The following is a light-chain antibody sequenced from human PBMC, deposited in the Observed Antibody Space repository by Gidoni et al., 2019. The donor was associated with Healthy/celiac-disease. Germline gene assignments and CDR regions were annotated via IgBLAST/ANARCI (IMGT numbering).Light chain of an antibody. V-gene: IGLV1-44*01. CDR2: SNN. Sequence: QSVLTPPPSASGTPGQRVTISCSGSSSNIGSNTVNWYQQLPGTAPKRLIYSNNQRPSGVPDRFSGSKSGTSASLAISGLQSEDEADYYCAAWDDSLFVVFGGGTKLTVL. J-gene: IGLJ2*01. CDR3: AAWDDSLFVV. CDR1: SSNIGSNT.